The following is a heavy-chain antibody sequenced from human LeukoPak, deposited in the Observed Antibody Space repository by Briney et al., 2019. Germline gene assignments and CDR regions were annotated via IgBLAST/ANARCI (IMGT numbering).Heavy chain of an antibody. Sequence: GASVKFSCKASGYTFTSYDINWVRQATGQGLEWMGWMNPNSGNTGYAQKFQGRVTMTRNTAISTAYMELSSLRSEDTAVYYCARAVRPMYCSGGSCYRSLYYFDYWGQGTLVTVSS. CDR2: MNPNSGNT. CDR3: ARAVRPMYCSGGSCYRSLYYFDY. V-gene: IGHV1-8*01. D-gene: IGHD2-15*01. CDR1: GYTFTSYD. J-gene: IGHJ4*02.